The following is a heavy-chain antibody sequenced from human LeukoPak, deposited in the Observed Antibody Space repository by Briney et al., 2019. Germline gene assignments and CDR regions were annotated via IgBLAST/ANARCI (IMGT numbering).Heavy chain of an antibody. CDR3: SSCPADY. CDR1: GGSISRYY. J-gene: IGHJ4*02. Sequence: SETLSLTCTVSGGSISRYYWNWIRQPPGKGLEWIGFIFYSGSTNYNPSLKSRVTISVDTSRNQFSLKLSSVTAADTAIYYCSSCPADYWGQGTLVTVSS. CDR2: IFYSGST. V-gene: IGHV4-59*01.